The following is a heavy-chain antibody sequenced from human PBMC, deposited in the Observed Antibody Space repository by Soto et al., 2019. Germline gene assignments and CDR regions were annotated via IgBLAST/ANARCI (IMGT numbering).Heavy chain of an antibody. CDR2: ISYDGSNK. V-gene: IGHV3-30-3*01. J-gene: IGHJ3*02. CDR1: GFTFSSYA. CDR3: ARDGLEPAANAFDI. D-gene: IGHD1-1*01. Sequence: GGSLRLSCAASGFTFSSYAMHWVRQAPGKGLEWVAVISYDGSNKYYADSVKGRFTISRDNSKNTLYLQMSSLRAEDTAVYYCARDGLEPAANAFDIWGQGTMVTVSS.